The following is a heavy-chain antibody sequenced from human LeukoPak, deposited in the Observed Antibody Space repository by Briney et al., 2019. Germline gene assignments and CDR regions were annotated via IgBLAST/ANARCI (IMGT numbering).Heavy chain of an antibody. CDR3: ARGYYDSSGYYSDY. V-gene: IGHV1-2*06. CDR1: GYTFTVYY. J-gene: IGHJ4*02. CDR2: INPNSGGT. Sequence: ASVKVSCKASGYTFTVYYMHWVRQAPGQGLEWMGRINPNSGGTNYAQKFQGRVTMTRDTSISTAYMELSRLRSDDTAVYYCARGYYDSSGYYSDYWGQGTLVTVSS. D-gene: IGHD3-22*01.